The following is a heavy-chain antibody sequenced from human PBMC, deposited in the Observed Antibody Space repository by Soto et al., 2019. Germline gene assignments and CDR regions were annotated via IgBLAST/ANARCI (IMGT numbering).Heavy chain of an antibody. Sequence: SETWSLTCAVSGGSISSSNWWSWVCRPPGKGLEWIGEIYHSGSTNYNPSLKSRVTISVDKSKNQFSLKLSSVTAADTAVYYCARDNWYGDYGFDYWGQGTLVTVSS. D-gene: IGHD4-17*01. V-gene: IGHV4-4*02. CDR3: ARDNWYGDYGFDY. CDR2: IYHSGST. J-gene: IGHJ4*02. CDR1: GGSISSSNW.